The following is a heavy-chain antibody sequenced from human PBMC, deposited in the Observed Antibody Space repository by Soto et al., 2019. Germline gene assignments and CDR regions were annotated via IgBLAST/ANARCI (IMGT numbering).Heavy chain of an antibody. J-gene: IGHJ4*02. CDR1: GFTLSDHY. CDR2: SRDKAQGYST. CDR3: ATPTPLRGAMITNINFDF. V-gene: IGHV3-72*01. Sequence: LRLSCAGSGFTLSDHYIDWVRQAPGKGLEWVGRSRDKAQGYSTAYAASVKGRFTTSRDESKNSVYLQMNSLKSDDTAVYYCATPTPLRGAMITNINFDFWGQGTPVTVSS. D-gene: IGHD3-10*01.